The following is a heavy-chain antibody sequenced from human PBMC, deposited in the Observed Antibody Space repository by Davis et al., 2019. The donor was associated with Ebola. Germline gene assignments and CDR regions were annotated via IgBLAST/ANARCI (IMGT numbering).Heavy chain of an antibody. D-gene: IGHD2-8*01. J-gene: IGHJ6*02. Sequence: ASVKVSCKASGYTFTSYGISWVRQAPGQGLEWMGWISAYNVNTNYAQKLQGRVTMTTDTSTSTAYMELRSLRSDDTAVYYCARGPIVLMVYASRVGYYGMDVWGQGTTVTVSS. CDR1: GYTFTSYG. CDR3: ARGPIVLMVYASRVGYYGMDV. CDR2: ISAYNVNT. V-gene: IGHV1-18*01.